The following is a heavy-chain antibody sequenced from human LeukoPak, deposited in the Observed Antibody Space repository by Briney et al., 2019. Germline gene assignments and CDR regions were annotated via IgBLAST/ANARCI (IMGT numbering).Heavy chain of an antibody. J-gene: IGHJ3*02. Sequence: PGGSLRLSCVASQFTFHNYAMDWVRQAPGKGLGWVAALRGDGGATYHADSVRGRFTSSRDNSKNTLYLQMDSLRVEDTAVYHCAKGLSASGYLNAFDIWGQGTMVSVSS. V-gene: IGHV3-23*01. D-gene: IGHD3-3*01. CDR3: AKGLSASGYLNAFDI. CDR1: QFTFHNYA. CDR2: LRGDGGAT.